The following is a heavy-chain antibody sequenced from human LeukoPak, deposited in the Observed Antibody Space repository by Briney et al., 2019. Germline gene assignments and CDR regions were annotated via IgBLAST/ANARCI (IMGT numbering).Heavy chain of an antibody. J-gene: IGHJ4*02. CDR1: GYTFSGYW. Sequence: PGGSLRLSCAASGYTFSGYWMQWVRQAPGKGLVWFSRISRDGSSISYADSVKGRFTISRDNAKNTFYLQMSSLRADDTVVYYGATDDVTTGTRTALGYWGQGTLVTVSS. CDR2: ISRDGSSI. D-gene: IGHD1-1*01. CDR3: ATDDVTTGTRTALGY. V-gene: IGHV3-74*01.